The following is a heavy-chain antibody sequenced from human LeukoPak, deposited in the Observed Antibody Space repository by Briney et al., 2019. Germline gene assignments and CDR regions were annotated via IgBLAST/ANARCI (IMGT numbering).Heavy chain of an antibody. V-gene: IGHV1-18*01. CDR2: ISAYNGNT. CDR1: GYTFTSYG. D-gene: IGHD2-15*01. J-gene: IGHJ4*02. CDR3: AILEYCSGGSCPDY. Sequence: ASVKVSCKASGYTFTSYGISWVRQAHGQGLEWMGWISAYNGNTNNAQKLQGRVTMTTDTSTSTAYMELMSLRSDDTAVYYCAILEYCSGGSCPDYWGQGTLVTVSS.